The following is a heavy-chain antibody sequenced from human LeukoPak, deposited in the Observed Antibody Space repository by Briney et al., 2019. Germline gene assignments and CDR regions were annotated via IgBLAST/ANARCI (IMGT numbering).Heavy chain of an antibody. Sequence: SVKVSCKASGGTFSSYAISWVRQAPGQGLEWMGGIIPIFGTANYAQKFQGRVTITTDESTSTAYMELSSLRSEDTAVYYCARSPFTLDSSVYVRDYWGQGTLVTVSS. J-gene: IGHJ4*02. CDR1: GGTFSSYA. CDR2: IIPIFGTA. V-gene: IGHV1-69*05. D-gene: IGHD3-22*01. CDR3: ARSPFTLDSSVYVRDY.